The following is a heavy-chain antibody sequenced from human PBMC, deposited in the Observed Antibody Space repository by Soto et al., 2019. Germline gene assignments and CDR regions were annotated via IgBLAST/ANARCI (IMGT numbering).Heavy chain of an antibody. V-gene: IGHV4-31*03. J-gene: IGHJ3*02. D-gene: IGHD1-7*01. CDR3: AANWNYVGNHAFDI. CDR1: GGSISSGGYY. Sequence: QVQLQESGPGLVKPSQTLSLTCTVSGGSISSGGYYWSWIRQHPGNGLEWIGYIYYSGSTYYNPSLKSRVTISVDTSKNQFSLKLSSVTAADTAVYYCAANWNYVGNHAFDIWGQGTMVTVSS. CDR2: IYYSGST.